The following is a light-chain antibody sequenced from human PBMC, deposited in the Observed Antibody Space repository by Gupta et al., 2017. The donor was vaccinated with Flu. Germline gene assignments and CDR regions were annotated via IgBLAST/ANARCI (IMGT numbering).Light chain of an antibody. CDR2: PAY. CDR1: QVIHSQ. V-gene: IGKV1-12*01. J-gene: IGKJ4*01. CDR3: QQAYSLPLT. Sequence: DIQVTQSPSSVSASVGDRVTVTCRVSQVIHSQLGWYQQKPGNAPKLLIYPAYTLQGGVPSRFSGSGSETDFTLTITSLQPEDAATYYCQQAYSLPLTFGGGSKVEIK.